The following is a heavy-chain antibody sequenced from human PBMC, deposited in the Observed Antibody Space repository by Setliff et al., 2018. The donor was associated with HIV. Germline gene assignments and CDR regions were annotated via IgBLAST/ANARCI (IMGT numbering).Heavy chain of an antibody. CDR3: ARDRVPIY. V-gene: IGHV4-39*07. D-gene: IGHD3-10*01. Sequence: SETLSLTCTVSGGSISSSSYYWGWIRQPPGKGLEWIGSINHSGSTNYNPSLKSRVTISVDTSKNQFSLKLSSVTAADTAVYYCARDRVPIYWGQGMLVTVSS. CDR1: GGSISSSSYY. CDR2: INHSGST. J-gene: IGHJ4*02.